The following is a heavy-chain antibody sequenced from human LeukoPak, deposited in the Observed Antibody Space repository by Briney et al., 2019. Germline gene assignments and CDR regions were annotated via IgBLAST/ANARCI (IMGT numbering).Heavy chain of an antibody. Sequence: SETLSLTCAVYGGSFSGYYWSWIRQPPGKGLEWIGEINHSGSTNCNPSLKSRVTISVDTSKNQFSLKLTSVTAADTAVYYCARAGAWLAHGFDLWGQGTFITASS. CDR1: GGSFSGYY. CDR3: ARAGAWLAHGFDL. CDR2: INHSGST. D-gene: IGHD1-26*01. V-gene: IGHV4-34*01. J-gene: IGHJ3*01.